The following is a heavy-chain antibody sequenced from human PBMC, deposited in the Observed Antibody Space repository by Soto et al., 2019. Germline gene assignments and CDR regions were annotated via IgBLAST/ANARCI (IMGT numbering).Heavy chain of an antibody. J-gene: IGHJ4*02. CDR3: VAFWTTYAGVY. CDR2: INHSGGT. D-gene: IGHD3-3*01. CDR1: GGSFSGFY. Sequence: QVELQQWGAGLLRPSETLSLTCVVYGGSFSGFYWTWIRQPPGKGLEWIGQINHSGGTNYSPSLNCRVTRSVSTSKNQFSLELTSVTAADTAVYYCVAFWTTYAGVYWSQGTLVTFAS. V-gene: IGHV4-34*01.